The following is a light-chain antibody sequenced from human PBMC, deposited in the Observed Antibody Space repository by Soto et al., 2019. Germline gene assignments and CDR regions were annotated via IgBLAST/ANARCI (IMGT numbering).Light chain of an antibody. CDR2: DVN. J-gene: IGLJ1*01. V-gene: IGLV2-11*01. CDR1: SSDVGGYNY. CDR3: SSYTKNSPYV. Sequence: QSALTQPRSVSGSLGQSVTISCTGTSSDVGGYNYVSWYQQHPGKAPKLMIYDVNKRPSGVPDRFSGSKSGNTASLTISGLQAEDEADYYCSSYTKNSPYVFGTGTKLTVL.